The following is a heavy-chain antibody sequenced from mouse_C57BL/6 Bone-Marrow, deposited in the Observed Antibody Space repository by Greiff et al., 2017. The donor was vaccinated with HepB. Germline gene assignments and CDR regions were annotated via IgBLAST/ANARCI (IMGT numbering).Heavy chain of an antibody. CDR3: AREWLRYDYFDY. V-gene: IGHV5-4*01. Sequence: EVKLVESGGGLVKPGGSLKLSCAASGFTFSSYAMSWVRQTPEKRLEWVATISDGGGYTYYPDNVKGRFTISRDKAKNNLYLQMSHLKSEDTAMYYCAREWLRYDYFDYWGQGTTLTVSS. CDR1: GFTFSSYA. CDR2: ISDGGGYT. D-gene: IGHD2-2*01. J-gene: IGHJ2*01.